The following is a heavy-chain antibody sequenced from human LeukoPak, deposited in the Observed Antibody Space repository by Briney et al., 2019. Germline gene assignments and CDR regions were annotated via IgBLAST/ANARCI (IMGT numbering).Heavy chain of an antibody. CDR2: ISAYNGNT. D-gene: IGHD3-22*01. J-gene: IGHJ4*02. Sequence: GASVKVSCKASGYTFTSYDINWVRQATGQGLEWMGWISAYNGNTNYAQKLQGRVTMTTDTSTSTAYMELRSLRSDDTAVYYCARDEYYFDSSGYLVVTKSDYWGQGSLVTVSS. CDR1: GYTFTSYD. V-gene: IGHV1-18*01. CDR3: ARDEYYFDSSGYLVVTKSDY.